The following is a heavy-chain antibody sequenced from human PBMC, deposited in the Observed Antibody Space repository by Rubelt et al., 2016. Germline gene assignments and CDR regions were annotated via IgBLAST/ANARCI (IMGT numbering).Heavy chain of an antibody. V-gene: IGHV1-18*01. J-gene: IGHJ2*01. Sequence: QVQLVQSGAEVKKPGASVKVSCKASGYTFTSYGISWVRQAPGQGLEWMGWISAYNGNTNYAQKLQGRGTMTTDTSTSTADMELRSLRSDDTAVYYCARDRIRIAARQGWYFDLWGRGTLVTVSS. CDR1: GYTFTSYG. CDR3: ARDRIRIAARQGWYFDL. CDR2: ISAYNGNT. D-gene: IGHD6-6*01.